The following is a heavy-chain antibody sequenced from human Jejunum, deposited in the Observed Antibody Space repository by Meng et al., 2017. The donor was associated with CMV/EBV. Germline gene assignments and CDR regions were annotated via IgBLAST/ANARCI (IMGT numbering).Heavy chain of an antibody. CDR1: GGSINSTNSF. D-gene: IGHD2/OR15-2a*01. J-gene: IGHJ4*02. CDR2: MYYSGTT. V-gene: IGHV4-39*07. CDR3: ARPHSNS. Sequence: SLTCTVSGGSINSTNSFWAWIRQPPGKGLEWIGSMYYSGTTYYNPSLKSRITISVDTSKNQFSLRLTSVTAADTAVYYCARPHSNSWGQGTLVTVSS.